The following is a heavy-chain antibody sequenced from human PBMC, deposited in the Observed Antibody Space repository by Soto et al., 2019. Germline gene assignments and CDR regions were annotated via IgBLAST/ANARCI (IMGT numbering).Heavy chain of an antibody. CDR1: GDSVSSNSAA. V-gene: IGHV6-1*01. CDR2: TYYRSKWYN. J-gene: IGHJ4*02. D-gene: IGHD4-17*01. CDR3: AREVPPRGDYAGNFDY. Sequence: SQTLSLTCAISGDSVSSNSAAWNWIRQSPSRGLEWLGRTYYRSKWYNDYAVSVKSRITINPDTSKNQFSLQLNSVTPEDTAVYYCAREVPPRGDYAGNFDYWGQGTLVTVSS.